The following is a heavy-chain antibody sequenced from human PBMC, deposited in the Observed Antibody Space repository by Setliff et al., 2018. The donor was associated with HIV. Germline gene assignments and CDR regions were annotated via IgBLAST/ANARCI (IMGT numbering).Heavy chain of an antibody. CDR1: GGSFSNYY. CDR2: LSPSGTT. Sequence: PSETLSLTCTVYGGSFSNYYTNWIRQPPGKGLEWIGELSPSGTTRSNPSLQSRVTISLDTSKNQFSLKLSSVTAADTAVYYCARLRGYVDYWGQGTLVTVSS. V-gene: IGHV4-34*01. D-gene: IGHD3-16*01. J-gene: IGHJ4*02. CDR3: ARLRGYVDY.